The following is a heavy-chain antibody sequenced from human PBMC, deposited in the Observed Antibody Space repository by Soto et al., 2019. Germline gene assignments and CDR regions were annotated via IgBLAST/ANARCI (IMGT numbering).Heavy chain of an antibody. CDR3: ARGVELVVRGVFQLYYFDY. J-gene: IGHJ4*02. D-gene: IGHD3-10*01. Sequence: GASVKVSCKASGYTFTGYYMHWVRQAPGQGLEWMGWINPNSGGTNYAQKFQGWVTMTRDTSISTAYMELSRLRSDDTAVYYCARGVELVVRGVFQLYYFDYWGQGTLVTVSS. CDR1: GYTFTGYY. CDR2: INPNSGGT. V-gene: IGHV1-2*04.